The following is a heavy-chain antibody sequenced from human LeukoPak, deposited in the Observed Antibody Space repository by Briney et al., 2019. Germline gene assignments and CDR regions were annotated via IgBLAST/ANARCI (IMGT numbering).Heavy chain of an antibody. V-gene: IGHV3-23*01. CDR1: GFTFSSYA. D-gene: IGHD2-15*01. CDR2: ISGSGVST. Sequence: PGGSLRLSCAASGFTFSSYAMSWVRQAPGEGLEWVSGISGSGVSTYYADSVKGRFTISRDSSKNTLFLQMNRLRPEDAAVYYCAKAPVTTCRGAFCYPFDYWGLGTLVTVSS. CDR3: AKAPVTTCRGAFCYPFDY. J-gene: IGHJ4*02.